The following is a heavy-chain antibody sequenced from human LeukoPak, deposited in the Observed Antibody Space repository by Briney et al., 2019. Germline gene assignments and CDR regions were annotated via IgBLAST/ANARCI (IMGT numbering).Heavy chain of an antibody. D-gene: IGHD3-10*01. J-gene: IGHJ3*02. CDR1: GFTFSRYT. Sequence: GGSLRLSCAASGFTFSRYTIHWVRQAPGKGLEWVAVISSDGSNKYYSDSVKGRFTISRDNSKNTLFLQMNSLRTEDTAVYYCAGPYYYGSGYAFDIWGQGTTVTVSS. CDR2: ISSDGSNK. V-gene: IGHV3-30*04. CDR3: AGPYYYGSGYAFDI.